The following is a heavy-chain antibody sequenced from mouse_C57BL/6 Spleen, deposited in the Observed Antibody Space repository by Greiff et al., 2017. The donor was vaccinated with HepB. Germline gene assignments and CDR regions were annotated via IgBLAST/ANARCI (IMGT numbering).Heavy chain of an antibody. Sequence: EVKLVESGGGLVQPGGSLSLSCAASGFTFTDYYMSWVRQPPGKALEWLGFIRNKANGYTTEYSASVKGRFTISRDNSQSILYLPMNALRAEDSATYYCARRFDYDGPYAMDYWGQGTSVTVSS. CDR1: GFTFTDYY. D-gene: IGHD2-4*01. V-gene: IGHV7-3*01. J-gene: IGHJ4*01. CDR2: IRNKANGYTT. CDR3: ARRFDYDGPYAMDY.